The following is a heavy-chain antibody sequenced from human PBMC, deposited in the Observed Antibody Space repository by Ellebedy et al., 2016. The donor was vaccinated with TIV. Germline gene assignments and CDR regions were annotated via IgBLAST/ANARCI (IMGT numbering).Heavy chain of an antibody. Sequence: GGSLRLSXAASGFTFSYYSMNWVRQAPGKGLEWVSSISSSSSYIYYADSVKGRFTISRDNAKNSLYLQMNSLRAEDTAVYYCARDLGKRRFDYWGQGTLVTVSS. CDR1: GFTFSYYS. CDR2: ISSSSSYI. D-gene: IGHD3-16*01. V-gene: IGHV3-21*01. J-gene: IGHJ4*02. CDR3: ARDLGKRRFDY.